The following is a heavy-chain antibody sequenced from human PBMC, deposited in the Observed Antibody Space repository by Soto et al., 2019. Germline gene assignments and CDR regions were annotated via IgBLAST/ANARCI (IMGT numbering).Heavy chain of an antibody. Sequence: GESLKISCKGSGYSFTSYWIGWVRQMPGNGLEWMGIIYPGDSDTRYSPSFQGQVTISADKSISTAYLQWSSLKASDTAMYYCARPGYSSGWGLSVWGQGTTVTVSS. CDR1: GYSFTSYW. CDR3: ARPGYSSGWGLSV. J-gene: IGHJ6*02. CDR2: IYPGDSDT. V-gene: IGHV5-51*01. D-gene: IGHD6-19*01.